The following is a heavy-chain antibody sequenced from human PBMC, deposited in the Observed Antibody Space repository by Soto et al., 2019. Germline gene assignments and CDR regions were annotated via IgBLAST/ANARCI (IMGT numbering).Heavy chain of an antibody. V-gene: IGHV3-7*02. CDR1: GFGFSNYW. Sequence: EVRLVESGGGLVQAGGSLRLSCAASGFGFSNYWMTWFRQAPGRGLEWVANIKQDGSEKYYVDSVKGRFVISRDNSKNSLFLQIDRLRAEETDVYYCTESDGSGNFPPRGGQGTLVTGSS. J-gene: IGHJ4*02. D-gene: IGHD3-10*01. CDR2: IKQDGSEK. CDR3: TESDGSGNFPPR.